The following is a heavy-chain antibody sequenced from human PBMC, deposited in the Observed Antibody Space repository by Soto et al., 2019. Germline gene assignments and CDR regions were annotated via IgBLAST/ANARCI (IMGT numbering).Heavy chain of an antibody. V-gene: IGHV4-39*01. Sequence: SETLSLTCTVSGGSISSSSYYWGWIRQPPGKGLEWIGSIYYSGSTYYNPSLKSRVTISVDTSKNQFSLKLSSVTAADTAVYYFARPDSHRYHLSYCGQGTLVPVSS. D-gene: IGHD1-26*01. CDR1: GGSISSSSYY. CDR2: IYYSGST. J-gene: IGHJ1*01. CDR3: ARPDSHRYHLSY.